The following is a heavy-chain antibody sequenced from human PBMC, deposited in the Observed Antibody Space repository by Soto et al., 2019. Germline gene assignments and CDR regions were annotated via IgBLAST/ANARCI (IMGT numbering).Heavy chain of an antibody. V-gene: IGHV4-59*08. CDR3: ARQLIT. Sequence: QVQLQESGPGLVKPSETLSLTCTVSGDSISNYYWTWIRQPPGKGLEWIGYIYYSGTTNYNPSLXLXXTISVAPSKNQFSLKLSSVTAADPAVYYCARQLITWGQGTLVTVSS. CDR2: IYYSGTT. J-gene: IGHJ4*02. CDR1: GDSISNYY.